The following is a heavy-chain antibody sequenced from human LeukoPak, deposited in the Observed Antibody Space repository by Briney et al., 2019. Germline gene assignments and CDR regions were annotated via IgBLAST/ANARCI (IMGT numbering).Heavy chain of an antibody. CDR3: ARAQEGIQLWYPRPFSWFDP. CDR1: GFTFSDYY. V-gene: IGHV3-11*01. Sequence: PGGSLRLSCAASGFTFSDYYMSWIRQAPGKGLAWVSYISSSGSTIYYADSVKGRFTISRDNAKNSLYLQMNSLRAEDTAVYYCARAQEGIQLWYPRPFSWFDPWGQGTLVTVSS. CDR2: ISSSGSTI. D-gene: IGHD5-18*01. J-gene: IGHJ5*02.